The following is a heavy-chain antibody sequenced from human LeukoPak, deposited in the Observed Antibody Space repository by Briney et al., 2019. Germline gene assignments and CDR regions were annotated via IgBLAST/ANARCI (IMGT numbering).Heavy chain of an antibody. Sequence: PSETLSLTCTVSGGPINKNYWIWIRQPPGKGLDWIGYIYYSGSTNYNSSLKSRVTISLDTSKNQFSLKLRSVTAADAAIYYCARVGGSGWYGPFDHWGQGVLVTVSP. CDR2: IYYSGST. V-gene: IGHV4-59*01. CDR1: GGPINKNY. CDR3: ARVGGSGWYGPFDH. D-gene: IGHD6-19*01. J-gene: IGHJ4*02.